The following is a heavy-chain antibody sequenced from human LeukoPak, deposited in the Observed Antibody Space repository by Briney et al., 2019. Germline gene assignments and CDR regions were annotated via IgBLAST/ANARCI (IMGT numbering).Heavy chain of an antibody. CDR3: AKDLFRATYYYDNNGYSDAFDI. D-gene: IGHD3-22*01. V-gene: IGHV3-30*04. CDR1: GFTFSSYA. CDR2: ISYDGNDG. J-gene: IGHJ3*02. Sequence: QSGGSLRLSCAASGFTFSSYALDWVRQTPGKGLEWVAVISYDGNDGSYADSVMGRFTISRDNSKNTLYLQMNNLRPEDTAVYYCAKDLFRATYYYDNNGYSDAFDIWGQGTKVTVSS.